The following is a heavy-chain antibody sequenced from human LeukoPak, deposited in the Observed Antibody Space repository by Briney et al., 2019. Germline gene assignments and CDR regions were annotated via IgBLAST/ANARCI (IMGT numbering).Heavy chain of an antibody. D-gene: IGHD3-16*01. CDR1: GLTFSNYA. CDR3: ATSWGPDTSAFRWGRDGMDV. V-gene: IGHV3-23*01. CDR2: ISKSGDHT. J-gene: IGHJ6*02. Sequence: GGSLRLSCAVSGLTFSNYAMSWVRQAPGKGLEWVSAISKSGDHTYYAASAKGRFTIYRDNSKNTQYLQMNSLRAEDTAVYYCATSWGPDTSAFRWGRDGMDVWGQGATVIVS.